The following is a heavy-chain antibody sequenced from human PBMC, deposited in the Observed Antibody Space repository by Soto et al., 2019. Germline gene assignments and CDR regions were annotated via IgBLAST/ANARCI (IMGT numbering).Heavy chain of an antibody. D-gene: IGHD7-27*01. Sequence: QVHLVQSATEVKRPGASVKVSCQTSGFTFTSHAIQWVRQAPGQRPEWLGWINAGNGNTKYSRRFQGRITITRDTAASTAYMELDSLTSEDTALFYCARARINPKWGVTMFDYWGQGTLVTVSS. CDR1: GFTFTSHA. J-gene: IGHJ4*02. CDR3: ARARINPKWGVTMFDY. CDR2: INAGNGNT. V-gene: IGHV1-3*01.